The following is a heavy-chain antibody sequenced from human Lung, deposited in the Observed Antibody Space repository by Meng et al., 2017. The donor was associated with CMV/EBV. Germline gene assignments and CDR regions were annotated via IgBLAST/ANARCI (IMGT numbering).Heavy chain of an antibody. D-gene: IGHD2-2*01. CDR3: AREIVVVPAALNWFDP. CDR1: GGNFSSYA. V-gene: IGHV1-69*10. Sequence: VPLVTPGAEVKKPEISVQVSCKAYGGNFSSYAISVGRQAPGQGLEWMGGIIPILGIANYAQKFQGRVTITADKSTSTAYMELSSLRSEDTAVYYCAREIVVVPAALNWFDPWGQGTLVTVSS. CDR2: IIPILGIA. J-gene: IGHJ5*02.